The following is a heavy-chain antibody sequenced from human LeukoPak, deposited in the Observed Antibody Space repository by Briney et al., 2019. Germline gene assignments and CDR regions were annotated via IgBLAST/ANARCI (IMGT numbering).Heavy chain of an antibody. J-gene: IGHJ4*02. CDR1: GFTFSRSW. D-gene: IGHD3-16*01. V-gene: IGHV3-7*01. CDR3: AKLLGDVTTFDY. Sequence: GGSLRLSCAASGFTFSRSWVTWVRQAPGKGLEWVASINQDGSVKHYMDSVKGRFTISRDSSNNSLFLQMNSLRAEDTAVYYCAKLLGDVTTFDYWGQGTLVTVSS. CDR2: INQDGSVK.